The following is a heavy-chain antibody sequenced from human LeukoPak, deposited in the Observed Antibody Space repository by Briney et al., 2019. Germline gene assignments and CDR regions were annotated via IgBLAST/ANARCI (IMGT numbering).Heavy chain of an antibody. D-gene: IGHD3-22*01. V-gene: IGHV3-30*02. Sequence: GGSLRLSCAASGFTFSSYGMYWVRQAPGKGLEWVAFTRYDGSNKYYADSVKGRFTISRDNSKNTLYLKMNSLRAEDTAVYYCARGLHFRVYDSSDFYLYWGQGTLVTVSS. CDR2: TRYDGSNK. CDR1: GFTFSSYG. CDR3: ARGLHFRVYDSSDFYLY. J-gene: IGHJ4*02.